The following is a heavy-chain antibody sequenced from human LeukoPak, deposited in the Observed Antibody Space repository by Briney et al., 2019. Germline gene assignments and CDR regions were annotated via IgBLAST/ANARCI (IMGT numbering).Heavy chain of an antibody. J-gene: IGHJ4*02. CDR1: GFTFSSYA. Sequence: GGSLRLSCAASGFTFSSYAMSWVRQAPGKGLEWVSAISGSGGSTYSADSVKGRFTISRDNSKNTLYLQMNSLRAEDTAVYYCARDGAVTNGRYFDYWGQGSLVTVSS. V-gene: IGHV3-23*01. D-gene: IGHD4-17*01. CDR3: ARDGAVTNGRYFDY. CDR2: ISGSGGST.